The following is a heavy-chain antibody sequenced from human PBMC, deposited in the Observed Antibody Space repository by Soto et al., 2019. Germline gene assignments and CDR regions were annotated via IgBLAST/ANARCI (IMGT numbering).Heavy chain of an antibody. Sequence: GGSLRLSCAASGFTFSSYGMHWVRQAPGKGLEWVAVISYDGSNKYYADSVKGRFTISRDNSKNTLYLQMNSLRAEDTAVYYCAKSQTDIVVVPADVPDLYAFDIWGQGTMVTVSS. J-gene: IGHJ3*02. V-gene: IGHV3-30*18. CDR1: GFTFSSYG. CDR2: ISYDGSNK. CDR3: AKSQTDIVVVPADVPDLYAFDI. D-gene: IGHD2-2*01.